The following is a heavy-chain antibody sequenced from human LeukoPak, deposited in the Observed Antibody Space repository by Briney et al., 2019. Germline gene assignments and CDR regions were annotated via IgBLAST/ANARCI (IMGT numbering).Heavy chain of an antibody. D-gene: IGHD3-16*01. Sequence: SQTLSLTCAISGDSVSSNSAAWNWIRQSPSRGLEWLGRTYYRSEWYNDYAVSVKSRIAINPDTSKNQFSLQLNSVTAADTAVYYCARETSQKGAHYMDVWGKGTTVTISS. CDR2: TYYRSEWYN. V-gene: IGHV6-1*01. CDR3: ARETSQKGAHYMDV. J-gene: IGHJ6*03. CDR1: GDSVSSNSAA.